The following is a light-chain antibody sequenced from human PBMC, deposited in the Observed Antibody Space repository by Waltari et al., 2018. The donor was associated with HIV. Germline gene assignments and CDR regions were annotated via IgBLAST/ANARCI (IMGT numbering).Light chain of an antibody. CDR2: ELS. Sequence: QSALTQPASISGSPGQPLPISCPGINRPLQLYDSVSWYQQLPAKAPQLIIFELSVRPSGISHRFSGSKSGNTASLTISGLQAEDEADYYCSSYTVRNTLIFGGGTKLTVL. CDR3: SSYTVRNTLI. CDR1: NRPLQLYDS. J-gene: IGLJ2*01. V-gene: IGLV2-14*03.